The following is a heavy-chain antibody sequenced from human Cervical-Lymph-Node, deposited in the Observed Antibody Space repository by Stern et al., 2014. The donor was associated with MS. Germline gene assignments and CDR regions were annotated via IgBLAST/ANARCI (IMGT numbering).Heavy chain of an antibody. Sequence: VQLGQSGAEVKKPGESLQISCQGSGFSFTGYWIGWGRQMPGKGLEWMGNIYPEDSDTRHSPSYQGQVTISVDKSTSTAYLQWSSLRASDTAMYFCARRNGDLAFDYWGQGTLVTVSS. D-gene: IGHD2-21*01. CDR2: IYPEDSDT. CDR3: ARRNGDLAFDY. CDR1: GFSFTGYW. V-gene: IGHV5-51*01. J-gene: IGHJ4*02.